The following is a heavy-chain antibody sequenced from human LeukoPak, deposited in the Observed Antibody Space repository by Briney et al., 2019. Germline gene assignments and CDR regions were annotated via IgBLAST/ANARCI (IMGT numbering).Heavy chain of an antibody. Sequence: ASVKVSCKASGYTFTGHSIYWVRQAPGQGLEWMGWIIPNTGGTKYAQKFQGRVTMSRDTSISTAYMELSRLSSDDTAVYYCAKVKQQLVGKELSYYYYMDVWGKGTTVTVSS. CDR2: IIPNTGGT. D-gene: IGHD6-13*01. CDR3: AKVKQQLVGKELSYYYYMDV. CDR1: GYTFTGHS. J-gene: IGHJ6*03. V-gene: IGHV1-2*02.